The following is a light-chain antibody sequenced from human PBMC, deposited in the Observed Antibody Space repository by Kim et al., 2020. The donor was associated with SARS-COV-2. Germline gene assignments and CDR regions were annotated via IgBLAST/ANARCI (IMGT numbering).Light chain of an antibody. CDR1: QSVGTL. J-gene: IGKJ5*01. CDR3: QQRGSWPPIT. V-gene: IGKV3-11*01. CDR2: DAS. Sequence: PGGRATLSCRASQSVGTLLAWYQQKPGQAPRPLIFDASTRATGIPARFSGSGSGTNFTLTISSLEPEDFAVYYCQQRGSWPPITFGQGTRLEIK.